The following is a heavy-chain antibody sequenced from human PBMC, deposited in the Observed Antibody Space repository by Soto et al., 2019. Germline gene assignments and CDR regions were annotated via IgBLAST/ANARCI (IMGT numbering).Heavy chain of an antibody. V-gene: IGHV3-23*01. Sequence: GGSLRLSCAASGFTFSSYAMSWVRQAPGKGLEWVSAISGSGGSTYYADSVKGRFTITRHNSKNPLYLQMNSLGAEDTAVYYCAKLYSSIWDDAFDIWGQGTMVTVSS. CDR2: ISGSGGST. J-gene: IGHJ3*02. CDR1: GFTFSSYA. D-gene: IGHD6-13*01. CDR3: AKLYSSIWDDAFDI.